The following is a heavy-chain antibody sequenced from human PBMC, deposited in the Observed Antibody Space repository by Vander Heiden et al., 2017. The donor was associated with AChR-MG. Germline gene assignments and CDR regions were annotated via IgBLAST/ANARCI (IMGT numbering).Heavy chain of an antibody. D-gene: IGHD2-15*01. CDR2: IIPIFGTA. Sequence: QVQLVQSGAEVKKPGSSVKVSCKASGGTFTSYASSWGRQAPGQGLEWMGGIIPIFGTANCEQKFQGRVTITADESTSTAYMELSSLRSEDTAVYYCASSCDIVVVVAATWAFDIWGQGTMVTVSS. V-gene: IGHV1-69*01. CDR3: ASSCDIVVVVAATWAFDI. CDR1: GGTFTSYA. J-gene: IGHJ3*02.